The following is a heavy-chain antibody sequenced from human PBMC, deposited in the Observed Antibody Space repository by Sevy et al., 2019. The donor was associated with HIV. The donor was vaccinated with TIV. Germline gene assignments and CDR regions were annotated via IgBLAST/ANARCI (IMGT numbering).Heavy chain of an antibody. D-gene: IGHD6-25*01. CDR3: HAASQGS. Sequence: GGSLRLSCAASGFSFNSYWMHWVRQAPGKGLEWVSHISDDGISTTYADSVKGRFTISRDNAKNTLYLQMNSLRAEDTALYDSHAASQGSWGQGTLVTVSS. CDR2: ISDDGIST. CDR1: GFSFNSYW. V-gene: IGHV3-74*01. J-gene: IGHJ5*02.